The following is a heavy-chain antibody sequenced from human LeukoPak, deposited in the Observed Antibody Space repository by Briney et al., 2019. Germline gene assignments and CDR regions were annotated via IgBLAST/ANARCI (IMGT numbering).Heavy chain of an antibody. J-gene: IGHJ4*02. Sequence: GGSLRLSCAASGFTFSNYDMSWVRQAPGKGLEWVAKMKEDGSEIQYVDSVKGRFTISRDNAKNSLYLQMNSLRAEDTAVYYCARSYSNSWFGDFDYWGQGTLVTVSS. CDR1: GFTFSNYD. D-gene: IGHD6-13*01. V-gene: IGHV3-7*05. CDR2: MKEDGSEI. CDR3: ARSYSNSWFGDFDY.